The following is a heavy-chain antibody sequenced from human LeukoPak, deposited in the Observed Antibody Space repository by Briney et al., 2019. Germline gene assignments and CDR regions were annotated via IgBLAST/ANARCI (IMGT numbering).Heavy chain of an antibody. Sequence: GGSLRLSCAASGFTFSKFAMSWVRQPPGKGLEWVSVIHSGGRTKYADSVRDRFTISRDTAKNTVYLQMNSLRVDDTAAYYCARPGSASGYWVHWGQGTLVTVSS. J-gene: IGHJ4*02. CDR3: ARPGSASGYWVH. CDR2: IHSGGRT. CDR1: GFTFSKFA. D-gene: IGHD3-3*01. V-gene: IGHV3-66*01.